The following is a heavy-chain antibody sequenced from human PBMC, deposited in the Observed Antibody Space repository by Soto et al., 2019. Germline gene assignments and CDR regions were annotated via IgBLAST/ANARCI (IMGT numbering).Heavy chain of an antibody. Sequence: QVQLQESGPGLVRPSETLSLTCSVSGDSMSLYYWAWIRQRPGTGLEWVGYIYYSGSTHYNPSLKSRATISLDTSKKQFFLRLNSVTAADTAMYYCARVGAASRNYYYYGVDGWAKGPRSPSP. CDR3: ARVGAASRNYYYYGVDG. J-gene: IGHJ6*02. CDR1: GDSMSLYY. CDR2: IYYSGST. D-gene: IGHD1-26*01. V-gene: IGHV4-59*01.